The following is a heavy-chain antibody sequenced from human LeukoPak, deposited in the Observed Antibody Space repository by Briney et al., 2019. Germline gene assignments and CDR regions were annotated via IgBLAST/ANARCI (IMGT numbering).Heavy chain of an antibody. CDR1: GFTFSSYS. Sequence: SGGSLRLSCAASGFTFSSYSMNWVRQAPGKGLEWVSSISSSSSYICYADSVKGRFTISRDNAKNSLYLQMNSLRAEDTAVYYCARDVGDYDYVWGSYRPNYFDYWGQGTLVTVSS. CDR2: ISSSSSYI. D-gene: IGHD3-16*02. CDR3: ARDVGDYDYVWGSYRPNYFDY. J-gene: IGHJ4*02. V-gene: IGHV3-21*01.